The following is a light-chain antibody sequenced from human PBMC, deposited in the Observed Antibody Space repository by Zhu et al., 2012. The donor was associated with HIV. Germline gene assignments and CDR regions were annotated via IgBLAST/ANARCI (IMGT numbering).Light chain of an antibody. V-gene: IGKV3-20*01. CDR2: GAS. CDR3: QHYGTSPT. CDR1: HSVVNNY. Sequence: EIVLTQSPGTLSLSPGERATLSCRASHSVVNNYLAWYQQKPGQAPRLLIYGASSRSTGIPDRFSGSGSGTDFTLTISRLEPEDFAVYFCQHYGTSPTFGQGSKVEVK. J-gene: IGKJ1*01.